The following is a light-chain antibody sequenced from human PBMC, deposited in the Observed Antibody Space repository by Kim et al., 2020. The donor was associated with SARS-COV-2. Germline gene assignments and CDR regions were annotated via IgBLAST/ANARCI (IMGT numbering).Light chain of an antibody. CDR2: RKN. CDR3: AAWDDSLNGGV. CDR1: SSNVGNKT. J-gene: IGLJ3*02. Sequence: GHRVHISPFVSSSNVGNKTVNCYQQLPGTAPNLLIYRKNHRPSGGPPRYAGSKSGTSASLSINGLQAEDGADYYFAAWDDSLNGGVFGGGTQLAVL. V-gene: IGLV1-44*01.